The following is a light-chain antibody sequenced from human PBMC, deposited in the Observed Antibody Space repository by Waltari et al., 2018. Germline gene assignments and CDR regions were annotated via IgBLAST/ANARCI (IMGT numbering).Light chain of an antibody. V-gene: IGKV1-33*01. Sequence: DVQMTQSPSSLSASVGDRVTITCQASQDLNNDLNWYQHKPGRAPNHLIYHTSNLQTGVPSRVSGSRSGKDYTFTISNVQPEDVETYYCQQYDDLFTFG. CDR2: HTS. CDR1: QDLNND. J-gene: IGKJ3*01. CDR3: QQYDDLFT.